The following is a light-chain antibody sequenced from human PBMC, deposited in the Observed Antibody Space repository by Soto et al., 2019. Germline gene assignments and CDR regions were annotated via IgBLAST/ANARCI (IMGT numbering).Light chain of an antibody. Sequence: EIVVTQSPATLSVSPGDRATLSSSPSQSASSILDWYQQKPGQAPRLLIYGASTRATGIPARFSGSGSGTEFTLTISSLQSEDFAVYYCQQYNNRPPQTFGQGTKV. V-gene: IGKV3-15*01. CDR3: QQYNNRPPQT. CDR2: GAS. J-gene: IGKJ1*01. CDR1: QSASSI.